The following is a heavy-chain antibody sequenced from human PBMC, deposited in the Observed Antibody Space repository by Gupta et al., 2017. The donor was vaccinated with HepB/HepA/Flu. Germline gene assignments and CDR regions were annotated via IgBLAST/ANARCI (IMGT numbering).Heavy chain of an antibody. V-gene: IGHV4-39*01. CDR2: VYYTGTT. J-gene: IGHJ4*02. CDR1: GGSISSSGYY. D-gene: IGHD1-14*01. CDR3: ARSFLGSSWEPHFDS. Sequence: QLQLQESGPGLVMPSETLSLTRAVSGGSISSSGYYWGWIRQPPGKGLEWIGSVYYTGTTYYKQSLKSRVTMSVETSKNQFFLKVTSVTAADTAVYYFARSFLGSSWEPHFDSWGQGTLVTVSS.